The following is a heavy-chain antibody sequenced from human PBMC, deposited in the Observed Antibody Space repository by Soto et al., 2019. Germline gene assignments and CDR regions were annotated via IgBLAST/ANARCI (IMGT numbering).Heavy chain of an antibody. CDR3: AKDSSYSGSYYWYY. Sequence: GGSLRLSCAASGFTFSSYAMSWVRQAPGKGLEWVSAISGSGGSTYYADSVKGRFTISRDNSKNTLYLQMNSLRAEDTAVYYCAKDSSYSGSYYWYYWGQGTLVTVSS. CDR2: ISGSGGST. CDR1: GFTFSSYA. V-gene: IGHV3-23*01. J-gene: IGHJ4*02. D-gene: IGHD1-26*01.